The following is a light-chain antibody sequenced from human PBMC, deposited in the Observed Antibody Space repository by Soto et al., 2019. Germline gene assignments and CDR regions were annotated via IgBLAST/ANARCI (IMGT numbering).Light chain of an antibody. CDR3: QQRSNWPPS. V-gene: IGKV3-11*01. Sequence: IVFTNYTATLALSAVERAPLSCRASQSVSSYLAWYQQRRGQAPRLLIYDTSNRATGVPARFSGSGSGTDFTLTISSLEPEDFAVYYCQQRSNWPPSSGQGTRLEI. J-gene: IGKJ5*01. CDR1: QSVSSY. CDR2: DTS.